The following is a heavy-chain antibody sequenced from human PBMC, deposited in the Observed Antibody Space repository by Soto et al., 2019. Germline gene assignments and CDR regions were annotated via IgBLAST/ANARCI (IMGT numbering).Heavy chain of an antibody. V-gene: IGHV4-39*01. CDR3: ARRTDYYYDSSGHDAFDI. J-gene: IGHJ3*02. CDR1: GGSISSSSYY. D-gene: IGHD3-22*01. CDR2: IYYSGST. Sequence: SETLSLTCTVSGGSISSSSYYWGWIRQPPGKGLEWIGSIYYSGSTYYNPSLKSRVTISVDTSKNQFSLKLSSVTAADTAVYYFARRTDYYYDSSGHDAFDIWGQGTMVTVSS.